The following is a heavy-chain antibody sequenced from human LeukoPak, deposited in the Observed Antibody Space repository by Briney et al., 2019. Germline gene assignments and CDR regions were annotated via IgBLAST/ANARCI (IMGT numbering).Heavy chain of an antibody. CDR3: AKDPDYYYDSSGGNFDY. CDR2: ISWNSGSI. J-gene: IGHJ4*02. Sequence: GGSLRLSCAASGFTFDDYAMHWVRQAPGKGLEWVSGISWNSGSIGYADSVKGRFTISRDNAKNSLYLQMNSLRAEDTALYYCAKDPDYYYDSSGGNFDYWGQGTLVTVSS. V-gene: IGHV3-9*01. CDR1: GFTFDDYA. D-gene: IGHD3-22*01.